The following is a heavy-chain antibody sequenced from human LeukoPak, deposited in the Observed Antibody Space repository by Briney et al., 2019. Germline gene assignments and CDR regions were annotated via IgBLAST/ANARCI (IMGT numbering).Heavy chain of an antibody. Sequence: GGSLRLSCAASGFTFSTYAMSWVRQAPGKGLEWVSAVRGSGTDTYYADSVKGRFTISRDNSKNTLYLQMNSLRVEDTAIYYCAKTSRGNSGYDSPFHYWGQGTLVTVSS. J-gene: IGHJ4*02. D-gene: IGHD5-12*01. CDR3: AKTSRGNSGYDSPFHY. CDR1: GFTFSTYA. CDR2: VRGSGTDT. V-gene: IGHV3-23*01.